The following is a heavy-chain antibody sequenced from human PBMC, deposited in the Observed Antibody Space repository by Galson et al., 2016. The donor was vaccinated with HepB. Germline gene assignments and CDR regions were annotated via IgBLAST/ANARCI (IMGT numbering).Heavy chain of an antibody. D-gene: IGHD3-22*01. CDR1: GGSISPYY. CDR2: IYYIGST. J-gene: IGHJ5*02. V-gene: IGHV4-59*08. CDR3: ARRRNYYDSSGYYYDYFDP. Sequence: SETLSLTCTVSGGSISPYYWSWIRQPPRKGLEWIGCIYYIGSTNYNPSLRSQVTISVDTSRNQFSLRLSSVTAADTAVYYCARRRNYYDSSGYYYDYFDPWGRGTLVTVSS.